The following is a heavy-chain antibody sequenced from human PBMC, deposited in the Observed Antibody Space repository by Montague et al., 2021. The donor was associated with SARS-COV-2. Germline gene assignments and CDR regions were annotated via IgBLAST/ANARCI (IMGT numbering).Heavy chain of an antibody. Sequence: SLRLSCAASGFTFSSYAMHWVRQAPGKGLEWVAVISYDGSNKYYADSVKGRFTISRDNSKNTLYLQMNSLRAEDTAVYYCARDLSRYFDWLLSGYYYGMDVWGQETTVTVSS. CDR3: ARDLSRYFDWLLSGYYYGMDV. J-gene: IGHJ6*02. CDR1: GFTFSSYA. D-gene: IGHD3-9*01. V-gene: IGHV3-30*04. CDR2: ISYDGSNK.